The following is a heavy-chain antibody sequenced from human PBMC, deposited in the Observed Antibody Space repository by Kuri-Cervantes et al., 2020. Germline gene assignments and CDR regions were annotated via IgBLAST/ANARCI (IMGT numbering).Heavy chain of an antibody. D-gene: IGHD3-10*01. Sequence: SETLSLTCAVSGGSISSGGYYWSWIRQPPGKGLEWIGYIYYSGSTNYNPSLKSRVTISVDTSKNQFSLKLSSVTAADTAVYYCARGNYYGMDVWGQGTTVTVSS. J-gene: IGHJ6*02. CDR2: IYYSGST. CDR1: GGSISSGGYY. V-gene: IGHV4-61*08. CDR3: ARGNYYGMDV.